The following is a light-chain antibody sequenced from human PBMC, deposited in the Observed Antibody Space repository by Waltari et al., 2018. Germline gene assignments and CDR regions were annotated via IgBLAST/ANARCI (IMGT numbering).Light chain of an antibody. Sequence: QSILYNSDGKNDLAWYQPKPGQPPTLLFYWASTRHSGVPDRFSGSGSATDFTLTISSLQAEDVAVYYFQQYYCIRTFGHVSRVKI. V-gene: IGKV4-1*01. J-gene: IGKJ1*01. CDR1: QSILYNSDGKND. CDR2: WAS. CDR3: QQYYCIRT.